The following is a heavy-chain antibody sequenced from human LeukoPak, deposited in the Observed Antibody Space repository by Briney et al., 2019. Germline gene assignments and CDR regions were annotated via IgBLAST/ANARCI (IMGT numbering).Heavy chain of an antibody. CDR1: GFTFSTHW. Sequence: PGGSLRLSCAASGFTFSTHWMHWVRQAPGKGLVWVSCINNDGTTTTYADSVKGRFTISRDNAKSTLYLQMNSLRAEDTAVYYCLSCIAPNCYEFWGQGAPVTVS. D-gene: IGHD2-2*01. CDR3: LSCIAPNCYEF. V-gene: IGHV3-74*03. J-gene: IGHJ4*02. CDR2: INNDGTTT.